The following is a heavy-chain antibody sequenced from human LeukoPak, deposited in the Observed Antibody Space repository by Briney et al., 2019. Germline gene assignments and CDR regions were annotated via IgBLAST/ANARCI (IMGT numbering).Heavy chain of an antibody. J-gene: IGHJ4*02. D-gene: IGHD3-22*01. CDR2: INHSGST. Sequence: SETLSLTCAVYGGSFSGYYWSWIRQPPGKGLEWIGEINHSGSTNYDPSLKSRVTTSVDTSKNQFSLKLSSVTAADTAVYYCARVSRNYYDSSGYYSSGLLYFDYWGQGTLVTVSS. CDR3: ARVSRNYYDSSGYYSSGLLYFDY. CDR1: GGSFSGYY. V-gene: IGHV4-34*01.